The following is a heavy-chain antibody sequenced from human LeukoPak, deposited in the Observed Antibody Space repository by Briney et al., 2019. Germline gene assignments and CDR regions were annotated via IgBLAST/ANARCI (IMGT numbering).Heavy chain of an antibody. CDR2: IYYSGST. J-gene: IGHJ4*02. V-gene: IGHV4-59*01. D-gene: IGHD3-10*01. Sequence: SETLSLTCTVSGGSISSYYWSWIRQPPGKGLEWIGYIYYSGSTNYNPSLKSRVTISVDTSKNQFSLKLSSVTAADTAVYYCARDPGLGYYGSGSLLGFDCWGQGTLVTVSS. CDR1: GGSISSYY. CDR3: ARDPGLGYYGSGSLLGFDC.